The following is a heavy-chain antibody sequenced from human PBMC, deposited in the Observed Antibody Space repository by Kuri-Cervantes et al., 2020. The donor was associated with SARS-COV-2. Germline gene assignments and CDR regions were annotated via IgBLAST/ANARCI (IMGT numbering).Heavy chain of an antibody. CDR1: GDTFTGYY. Sequence: SVQFPTKAAGDTFTGYYIHRGRRAPGQGREWRVWINTNSGSTNYAQSFQGWVTITGDTSISTVYLGLSWLRADDTAVYYCARSSRYRRLGIISQCGSFDIWGQGTMVTVSS. CDR2: INTNSGST. J-gene: IGHJ3*02. V-gene: IGHV1-2*04. CDR3: ARSSRYRRLGIISQCGSFDI. D-gene: IGHD3-16*01.